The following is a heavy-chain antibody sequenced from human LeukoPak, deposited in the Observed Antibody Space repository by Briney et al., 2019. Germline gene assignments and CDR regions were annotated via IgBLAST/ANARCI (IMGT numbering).Heavy chain of an antibody. D-gene: IGHD2-15*01. V-gene: IGHV3-23*01. CDR2: ISGSGFST. CDR1: GITFSSYA. J-gene: IGHJ4*02. CDR3: AKGSAGYCSGNSCYPFDY. Sequence: PGGSLRLSCAASGITFSSYAMSWVRQAPGKGLEWVSAISGSGFSTYHADSVKGRFTISRDNSKNTLCLQMNSLRAEDTALYYCAKGSAGYCSGNSCYPFDYWGQGTLVTVSS.